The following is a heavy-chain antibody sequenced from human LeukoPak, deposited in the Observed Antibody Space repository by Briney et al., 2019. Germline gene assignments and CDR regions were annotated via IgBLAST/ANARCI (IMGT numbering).Heavy chain of an antibody. D-gene: IGHD3-22*01. CDR2: ISYDGSNK. Sequence: GGSLRLSCAASGFTFSSYAMHWVRQAPGKGLEWVAFISYDGSNKYYADSVKGRFTISRDNSKNTLYLQMNSQRAEDTAVYYCARDSEFYFDNSGYEDCWGQGTLVTVSS. CDR3: ARDSEFYFDNSGYEDC. J-gene: IGHJ4*02. V-gene: IGHV3-30*04. CDR1: GFTFSSYA.